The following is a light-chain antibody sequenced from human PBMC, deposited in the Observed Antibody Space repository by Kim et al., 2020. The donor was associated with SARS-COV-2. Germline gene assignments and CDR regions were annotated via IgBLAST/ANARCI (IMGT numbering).Light chain of an antibody. J-gene: IGLJ3*02. Sequence: SYELTQPPSVSVSPGQTASITCSGDKLGDKYACWYQQKPGQSPVLVIYQDSKRPSGIPERSSGSNSGNTATLTISGTQAMDEADYYCQAWDSSWVFG. CDR2: QDS. CDR3: QAWDSSWV. CDR1: KLGDKY. V-gene: IGLV3-1*01.